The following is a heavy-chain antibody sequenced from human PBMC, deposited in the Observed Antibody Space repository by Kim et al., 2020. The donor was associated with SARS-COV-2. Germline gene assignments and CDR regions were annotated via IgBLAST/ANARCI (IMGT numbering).Heavy chain of an antibody. CDR2: ISWNSGTI. CDR3: AKDRAFSLLATTDYFDY. Sequence: GGSLRLSCAASGFTFGDYAMHWVRQAPGKGLEWVSGISWNSGTIGYADSVKGRFTISRDNAKNSLYLQMNSLRAEDTALYYCAKDRAFSLLATTDYFDYWGQGTLVTVSS. CDR1: GFTFGDYA. V-gene: IGHV3-9*01. J-gene: IGHJ4*02. D-gene: IGHD5-12*01.